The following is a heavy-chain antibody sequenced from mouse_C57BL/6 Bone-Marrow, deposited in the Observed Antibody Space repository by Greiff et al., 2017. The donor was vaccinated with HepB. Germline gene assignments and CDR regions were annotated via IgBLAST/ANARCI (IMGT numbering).Heavy chain of an antibody. CDR3: AGEELWLRRVDWYFDV. Sequence: EVKLQESGPGLVKPSQSLSLTCSVTGYSITSGYYWNWIRQFPGNKLEWMGYISYDGSNNYNPSLKNRISITRDTSKNQFFLKLNSVTTEDTATYYCAGEELWLRRVDWYFDVWGTGTTVTVSS. J-gene: IGHJ1*03. D-gene: IGHD2-2*01. CDR1: GYSITSGYY. CDR2: ISYDGSN. V-gene: IGHV3-6*01.